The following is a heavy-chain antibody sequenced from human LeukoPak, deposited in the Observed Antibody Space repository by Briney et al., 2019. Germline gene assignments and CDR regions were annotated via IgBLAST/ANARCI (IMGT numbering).Heavy chain of an antibody. CDR3: ARADGSGTYFDY. V-gene: IGHV4-34*01. Sequence: SETLSLTCAVYGGSFSGYYWSWIRQPPGKGLEWIGEINHSGSTNYNPSLKSRVTISVDTSKNQFSLKLSSVTAADTAVYYCARADGSGTYFDYWGQETLVTVSS. CDR1: GGSFSGYY. CDR2: INHSGST. D-gene: IGHD3-10*01. J-gene: IGHJ4*02.